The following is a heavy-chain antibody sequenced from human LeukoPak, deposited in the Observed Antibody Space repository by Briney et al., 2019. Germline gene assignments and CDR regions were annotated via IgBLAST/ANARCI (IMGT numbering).Heavy chain of an antibody. Sequence: ASETLSLTCTVSGGSISSYYWSWIRQPPGKGLEFIGYISYSGSTNYNPSLKSRVTISVDTSKNQFSLKLSSVTAADTAVYYCAREGGFYRPLDYSGQGTLVTDSS. D-gene: IGHD3-3*01. CDR1: GGSISSYY. CDR2: ISYSGST. V-gene: IGHV4-59*12. CDR3: AREGGFYRPLDY. J-gene: IGHJ4*02.